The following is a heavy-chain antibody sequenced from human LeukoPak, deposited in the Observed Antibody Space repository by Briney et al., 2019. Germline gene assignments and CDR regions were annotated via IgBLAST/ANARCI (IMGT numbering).Heavy chain of an antibody. J-gene: IGHJ4*02. V-gene: IGHV3-53*01. D-gene: IGHD3-22*01. Sequence: GGSLRLSCAASGFTVSSNYMSWVRQAPGKGLEWVSVIYSGGSTYYADSVKGRFTISRDNSKNTLYLQMNSLRAEDTAVYYCARATYYYDSSGYYYGYCFDYWGQGTLVTVSS. CDR1: GFTVSSNY. CDR3: ARATYYYDSSGYYYGYCFDY. CDR2: IYSGGST.